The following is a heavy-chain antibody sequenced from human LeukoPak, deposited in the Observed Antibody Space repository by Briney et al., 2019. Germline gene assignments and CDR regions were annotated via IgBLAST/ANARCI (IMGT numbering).Heavy chain of an antibody. CDR2: ISSSSSYI. V-gene: IGHV3-21*01. Sequence: GGSLRLSCAASGFTFSSYSMSWVRQAPGKGLEWVSSISSSSSYIYYAESVKGRFTISRDNAKNSLYLQMNSLRAEDTAVYYCARAIAAAGTSSWFDPWGQGTLVTVSS. D-gene: IGHD6-13*01. CDR3: ARAIAAAGTSSWFDP. CDR1: GFTFSSYS. J-gene: IGHJ5*02.